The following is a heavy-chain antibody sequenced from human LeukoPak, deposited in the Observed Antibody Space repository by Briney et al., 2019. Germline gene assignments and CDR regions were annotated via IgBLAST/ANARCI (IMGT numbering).Heavy chain of an antibody. CDR2: IYPGDSDT. D-gene: IGHD3-22*01. CDR3: ARSLRLNYYVSREDGFDM. Sequence: GEPLKISCKGSGYSFITHWIGWVRQMPGEGLEWMGIIYPGDSDTRYSPSFEGQVTISADKSISTAYLQWSSLKASDTAMYYCARSLRLNYYVSREDGFDMWGQATMGAGSS. CDR1: GYSFITHW. J-gene: IGHJ3*02. V-gene: IGHV5-51*01.